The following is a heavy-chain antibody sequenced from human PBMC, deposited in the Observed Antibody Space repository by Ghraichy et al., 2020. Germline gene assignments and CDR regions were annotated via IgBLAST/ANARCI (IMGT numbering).Heavy chain of an antibody. CDR3: GRGGYIYGSNPIDY. CDR1: GFTFNTYY. CDR2: IKQDGSEK. D-gene: IGHD5-18*01. J-gene: IGHJ4*02. Sequence: GGSLRLSCAASGFTFNTYYMTWVRQAPGKGLEWVANIKQDGSEKYYVDSVMGRFTISRDNAKDSVYLQMNSLRAEDTAMYYCGRGGYIYGSNPIDYWGQGSQVIVAS. V-gene: IGHV3-7*04.